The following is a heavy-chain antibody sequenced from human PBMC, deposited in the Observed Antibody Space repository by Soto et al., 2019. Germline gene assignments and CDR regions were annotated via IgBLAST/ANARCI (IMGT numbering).Heavy chain of an antibody. D-gene: IGHD6-13*01. J-gene: IGHJ5*02. V-gene: IGHV4-34*01. Sequence: QVQLQKWGAGLLKPSETLSLTCAVYGGSFSVYYWSWIRQPPGKGLEWIGEIHHSGSTNYNPSLKSRVTISVDTSTNQFALKLSSVTAADTAVYYCARRGMIAAAGTGWFDPWGQGTLVTVSS. CDR3: ARRGMIAAAGTGWFDP. CDR2: IHHSGST. CDR1: GGSFSVYY.